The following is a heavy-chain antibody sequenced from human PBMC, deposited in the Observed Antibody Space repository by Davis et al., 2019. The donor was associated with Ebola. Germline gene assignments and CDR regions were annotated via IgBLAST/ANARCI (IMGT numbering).Heavy chain of an antibody. J-gene: IGHJ4*02. D-gene: IGHD6-19*01. Sequence: PGGSLRLSCTASGFTVSSNHMSWVRQAPGKGLEWVSVIYDQSTAYADALRGRFIISRDKSNNTLYLEMSSLRVDDTAVYYCATTQWLREFDNWGQGTLVTVSS. CDR3: ATTQWLREFDN. CDR2: IYDQST. V-gene: IGHV3-53*05. CDR1: GFTVSSNH.